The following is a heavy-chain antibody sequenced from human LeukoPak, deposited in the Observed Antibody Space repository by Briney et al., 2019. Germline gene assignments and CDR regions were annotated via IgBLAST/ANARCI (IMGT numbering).Heavy chain of an antibody. D-gene: IGHD6-13*01. Sequence: SETLSLTCAVYGGSFSGYYWSWIRQPPGKGLGWIGEINHSGSTNYNPSLKSRVTISVDTSKNQFSLKLSSVTAADTAVYYCAGSSWIHYYYYGMDVWGQGTTVTVSS. CDR2: INHSGST. V-gene: IGHV4-34*01. J-gene: IGHJ6*02. CDR3: AGSSWIHYYYYGMDV. CDR1: GGSFSGYY.